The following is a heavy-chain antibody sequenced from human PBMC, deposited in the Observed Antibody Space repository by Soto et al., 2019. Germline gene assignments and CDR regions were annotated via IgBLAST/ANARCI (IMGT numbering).Heavy chain of an antibody. D-gene: IGHD3-22*01. CDR2: IKQDGSGK. CDR3: ASRVRTWYMDV. J-gene: IGHJ6*03. CDR1: GFTFSSYW. Sequence: GGSLRLSCAASGFTFSSYWMSWVRQAPGKGLEWVANIKQDGSGKYYVYSVKGRFTISRDNAKNSLYLQMNSLRAEDTAVYSCASRVRTWYMDVWGKGTTVTVSS. V-gene: IGHV3-7*01.